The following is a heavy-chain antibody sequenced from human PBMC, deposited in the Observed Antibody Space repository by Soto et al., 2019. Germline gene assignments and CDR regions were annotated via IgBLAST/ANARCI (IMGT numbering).Heavy chain of an antibody. CDR3: ARDGDGSGRHYEY. CDR1: GYTFTNYG. Sequence: QVQLVQTGAEVKEPGASVKVSCKASGYTFTNYGIIWVRQAPGQGLEWMGWISCNNGDANYVQSLRGRVTMTTDTSTSSVYMELRSLRADDTAVYYCARDGDGSGRHYEYWGQGTLVTVSS. CDR2: ISCNNGDA. J-gene: IGHJ4*02. V-gene: IGHV1-18*01. D-gene: IGHD3-10*01.